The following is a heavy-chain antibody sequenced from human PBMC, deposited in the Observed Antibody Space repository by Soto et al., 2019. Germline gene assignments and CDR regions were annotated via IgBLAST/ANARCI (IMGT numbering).Heavy chain of an antibody. CDR2: IIPIFGTA. D-gene: IGHD2-15*01. CDR3: ARRGCISGSCYTLDY. CDR1: GGTFSSYA. V-gene: IGHV1-69*12. Sequence: QVQLVQSGAEVKKPGSSVKVSCKASGGTFSSYAISWVRQASGQGLVWMGGIIPIFGTANYAQKFQGRVTITADESTSTAYMELSSLRSEDTAVYYCARRGCISGSCYTLDYWGQGTLVTVSS. J-gene: IGHJ4*02.